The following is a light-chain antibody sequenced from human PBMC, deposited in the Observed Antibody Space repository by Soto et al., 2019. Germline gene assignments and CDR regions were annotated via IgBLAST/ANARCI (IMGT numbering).Light chain of an antibody. V-gene: IGKV3-20*01. CDR3: QQSGSSPWT. Sequence: EIVLTQSPGTLSLSPGERATLSCRASQSVSSSYLAWYQQRPGQAPRLIIYGASSRATGIPDRFSGSGSGTEVTITISRLETEDFAVYYCQQSGSSPWTFGQGTKV. J-gene: IGKJ1*01. CDR2: GAS. CDR1: QSVSSSY.